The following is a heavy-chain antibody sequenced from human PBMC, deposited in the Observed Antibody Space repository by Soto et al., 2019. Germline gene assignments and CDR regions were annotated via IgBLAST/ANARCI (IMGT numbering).Heavy chain of an antibody. Sequence: QVQLQESGPGLVKPSETLSLTCTVSGGSISSYYWSWIRQPPGKGLDWIGYIYYSGSTNYNPSLKSRVTISVDTSKNQFSLKLSSVTAADTAVYYCARSGVGYCSGGSCDGYYYMDVWGKGTTVTVSS. CDR3: ARSGVGYCSGGSCDGYYYMDV. CDR2: IYYSGST. J-gene: IGHJ6*03. CDR1: GGSISSYY. D-gene: IGHD2-15*01. V-gene: IGHV4-59*01.